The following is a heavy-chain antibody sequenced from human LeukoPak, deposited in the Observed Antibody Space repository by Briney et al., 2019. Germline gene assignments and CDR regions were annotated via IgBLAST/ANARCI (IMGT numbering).Heavy chain of an antibody. CDR3: TRGLGEHGGVSDR. CDR2: IKHDGSEQ. CDR1: GFIFTSNR. V-gene: IGHV3-7*01. J-gene: IGHJ5*02. D-gene: IGHD3-16*01. Sequence: PGGSLRLSCAASGFIFTSNRMNWVRQAPGKGLEWVANIKHDGSEQIHVDSVKGRFTISRDNAKDSVYLQMNSLRAEDTAVYYCTRGLGEHGGVSDRWGQGTLVIVS.